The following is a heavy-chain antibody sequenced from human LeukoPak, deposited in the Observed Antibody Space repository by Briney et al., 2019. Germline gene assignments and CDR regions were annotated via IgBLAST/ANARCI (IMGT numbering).Heavy chain of an antibody. J-gene: IGHJ4*02. CDR1: GGSISRGAYS. Sequence: PSQTLCLTCTVSGGSISRGAYSCSWIRQPPGNGLEWVGYIYHSESTHYTPSLKSRVTMSVDRSQNQFSLRLSSVTAADTALYYCARAQVGHYEILTGYPAHDYFDYWGQGTLVTVSS. CDR3: ARAQVGHYEILTGYPAHDYFDY. V-gene: IGHV4-30-2*01. CDR2: IYHSEST. D-gene: IGHD3-9*01.